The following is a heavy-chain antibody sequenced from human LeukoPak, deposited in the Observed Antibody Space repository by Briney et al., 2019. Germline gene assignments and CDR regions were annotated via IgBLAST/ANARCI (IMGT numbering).Heavy chain of an antibody. D-gene: IGHD3-9*01. Sequence: GGSLRLSCAASGFTFSSYSMNWVRQAPGKGLEWVSSISSSSSYIYYADSVKGRFTISRDNSKNTLYLQMNSLRAEDTAVYYCAKETANSYYDILTGYYLFDYWGQGTLVTVSS. V-gene: IGHV3-21*04. CDR3: AKETANSYYDILTGYYLFDY. CDR2: ISSSSSYI. CDR1: GFTFSSYS. J-gene: IGHJ4*02.